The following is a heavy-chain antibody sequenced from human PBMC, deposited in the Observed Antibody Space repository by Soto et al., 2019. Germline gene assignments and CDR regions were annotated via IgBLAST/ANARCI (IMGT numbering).Heavy chain of an antibody. D-gene: IGHD5-12*01. J-gene: IGHJ6*02. Sequence: SETLSLTCTVSGGSISSSSYYWGLIRQPPGKGLEWIGSIYYSGSTYYNPSLKSRVTISVDTSKNQFSLKLSSVTAADTAVYYCARHGGDIVATIGYYYYYYGMDVWGQGTTVTVSS. CDR2: IYYSGST. V-gene: IGHV4-39*01. CDR1: GGSISSSSYY. CDR3: ARHGGDIVATIGYYYYYYGMDV.